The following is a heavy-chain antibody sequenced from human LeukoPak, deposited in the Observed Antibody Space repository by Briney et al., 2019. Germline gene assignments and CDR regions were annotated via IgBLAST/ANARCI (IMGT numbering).Heavy chain of an antibody. CDR3: AKRNTMVRGGPCFDY. Sequence: GGSPRLSCAASGFTFSSYAMSWVRQAPGKGLEWVSIIFGNGDTTYYADSVKGRFTVSRDNSKDTLYLQMNDLRPDDTAIYYCAKRNTMVRGGPCFDYWGQGLLVTVSS. J-gene: IGHJ4*02. V-gene: IGHV3-23*01. D-gene: IGHD3-10*01. CDR1: GFTFSSYA. CDR2: IFGNGDTT.